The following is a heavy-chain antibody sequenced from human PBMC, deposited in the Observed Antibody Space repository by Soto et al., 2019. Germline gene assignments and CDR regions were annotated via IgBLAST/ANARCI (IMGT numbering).Heavy chain of an antibody. CDR1: GYSFTIYG. V-gene: IGHV1-18*01. Sequence: ASVKVSCKASGYSFTIYGITWVRQAPGQGLEWMGWISTYDGNTNYAQNFQGRVSMARDTSTSTAYMELRSLRSDDTAVYYCARDRGRSCIGGICPFDYWGQGTLVTVSS. CDR2: ISTYDGNT. CDR3: ARDRGRSCIGGICPFDY. J-gene: IGHJ4*02. D-gene: IGHD2-15*01.